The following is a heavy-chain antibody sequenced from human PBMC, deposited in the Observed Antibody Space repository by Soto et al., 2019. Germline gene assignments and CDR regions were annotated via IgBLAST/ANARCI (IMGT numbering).Heavy chain of an antibody. CDR1: GGSISTYY. Sequence: QVQLQESGPGLVKPSETLSLTCTVSGGSISTYYWTWIRQPPGKGLECIGYIYYSGSTNYNPSLRSRVTTSVATSRTKFALKLRSVTAADTAVYDCARGGDLWSGASRGYFDYGGQGTLVTVSS. J-gene: IGHJ4*02. D-gene: IGHD3-3*01. V-gene: IGHV4-59*01. CDR3: ARGGDLWSGASRGYFDY. CDR2: IYYSGST.